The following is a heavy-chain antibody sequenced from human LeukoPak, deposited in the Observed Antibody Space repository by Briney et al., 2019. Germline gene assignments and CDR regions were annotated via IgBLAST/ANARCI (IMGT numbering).Heavy chain of an antibody. CDR2: IKQDGSEK. CDR3: AKSYYDSSGYREYYFDY. CDR1: GFTFSGYW. J-gene: IGHJ4*02. D-gene: IGHD3-22*01. Sequence: PGGSLRLSCAASGFTFSGYWMSWVRQAPGKGLEWVANIKQDGSEKYYVDSVKGRFTISRDNSKNTLYLQMNSLRAEDTAVYYCAKSYYDSSGYREYYFDYWGQGTLVTVSS. V-gene: IGHV3-7*01.